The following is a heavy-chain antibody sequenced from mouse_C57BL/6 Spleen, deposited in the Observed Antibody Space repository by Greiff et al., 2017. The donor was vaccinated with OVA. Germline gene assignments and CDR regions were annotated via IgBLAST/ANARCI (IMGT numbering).Heavy chain of an antibody. CDR1: GYTFTSYW. Sequence: VQLQQSGTVLARPGASVKMSCKTSGYTFTSYWMHWVKQRPGQGLEWIGAIYPGNSDTSYNQKFKGKAKLTAVTSASTAYMELSSLTNEDSAVYYCTRKDTTVVAPYYFDYWGQGTTLTVSS. V-gene: IGHV1-5*01. J-gene: IGHJ2*01. CDR3: TRKDTTVVAPYYFDY. D-gene: IGHD1-1*01. CDR2: IYPGNSDT.